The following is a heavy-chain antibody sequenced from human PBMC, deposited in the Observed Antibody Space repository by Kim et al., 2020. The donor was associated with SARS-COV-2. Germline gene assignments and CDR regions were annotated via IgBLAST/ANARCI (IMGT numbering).Heavy chain of an antibody. Sequence: GGTNYAQKFEGRVTMTRDTSISTAYMGLSRLRSDDTAVYYCAREVYYFDYWGQGTLVTVSS. J-gene: IGHJ4*02. CDR2: GGT. CDR3: AREVYYFDY. V-gene: IGHV1-2*02.